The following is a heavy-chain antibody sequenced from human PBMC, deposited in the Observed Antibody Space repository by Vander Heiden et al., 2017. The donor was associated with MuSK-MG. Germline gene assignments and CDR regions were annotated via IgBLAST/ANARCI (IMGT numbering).Heavy chain of an antibody. CDR3: ARDRYSGYDFDY. D-gene: IGHD5-12*01. CDR2: IIPIFGTA. Sequence: QVQLVQSGAAVKKPGSSVKVSCKASGGTFSSYATSWVRQAPGQGLEWMGGIIPIFGTANYAQKFQGRVTITADESTSTAYMELSSLRSEDTAVYYCARDRYSGYDFDYWGQGTLVTVSS. CDR1: GGTFSSYA. J-gene: IGHJ4*02. V-gene: IGHV1-69*01.